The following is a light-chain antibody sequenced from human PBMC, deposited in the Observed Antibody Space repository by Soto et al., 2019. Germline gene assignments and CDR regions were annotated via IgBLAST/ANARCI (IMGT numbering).Light chain of an antibody. V-gene: IGLV1-51*01. CDR3: GTWDSSLSAWV. Sequence: QSVLTQPPSVSAAPGQKVIISCSGSSSNIGKNYVSWYQQLPGTAPKLLIYDNDKRPSGIPDRFSGSKSGTSATLGITGLQTGDEADYFCGTWDSSLSAWVFGGGTKLTVL. CDR2: DND. CDR1: SSNIGKNY. J-gene: IGLJ3*02.